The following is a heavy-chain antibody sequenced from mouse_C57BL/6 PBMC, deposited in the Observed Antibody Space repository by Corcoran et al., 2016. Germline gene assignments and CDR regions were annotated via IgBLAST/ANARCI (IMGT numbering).Heavy chain of an antibody. V-gene: IGHV1-26*01. CDR3: AREDYYGSSSFAY. CDR2: INPNNGGT. D-gene: IGHD1-1*01. J-gene: IGHJ3*01. CDR1: GYTFTDYY. Sequence: EVQLQQSGPELVKPGASVKISCKASGYTFTDYYMNWVKQSHVKSLEWIGDINPNNGGTSYNQKFKGKATLTVDKSSSTAYTELRSLTSEDSAVYYCAREDYYGSSSFAYWGQGTLVTVSA.